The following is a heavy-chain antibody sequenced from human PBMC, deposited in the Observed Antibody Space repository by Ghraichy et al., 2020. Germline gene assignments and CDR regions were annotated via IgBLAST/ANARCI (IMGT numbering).Heavy chain of an antibody. D-gene: IGHD4-23*01. Sequence: SQTLSLACTVSGGSISSYYWTWIRQPPGEGLECVGYISYSGSSNYNHSLKSRVTISVDTSRNQFSLNLSSVTAADTAVYYCARILRGGNSGYAFDIWGQGTMVTVSS. CDR2: ISYSGSS. J-gene: IGHJ3*02. CDR3: ARILRGGNSGYAFDI. V-gene: IGHV4-59*01. CDR1: GGSISSYY.